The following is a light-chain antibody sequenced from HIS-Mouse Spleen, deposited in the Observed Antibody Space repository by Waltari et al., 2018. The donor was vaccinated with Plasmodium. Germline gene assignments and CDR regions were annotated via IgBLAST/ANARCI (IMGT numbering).Light chain of an antibody. CDR2: EVS. CDR3: SSYAGSNNLV. J-gene: IGLJ2*01. Sequence: QSALTQPPSASGSPGQSVTISCTGTSSDVGGYNYVSWYQQHPGKAPKLMLYEVSKRPSGVPVRFSGSKSGNTASLTGSGLQAEDEADYYCSSYAGSNNLVFGGGTKLTVL. V-gene: IGLV2-8*01. CDR1: SSDVGGYNY.